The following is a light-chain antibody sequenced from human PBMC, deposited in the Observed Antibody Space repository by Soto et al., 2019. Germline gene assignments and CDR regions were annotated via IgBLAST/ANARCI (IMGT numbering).Light chain of an antibody. J-gene: IGKJ1*01. CDR2: GAS. V-gene: IGKV3-20*01. Sequence: VLTQSPGTLSLSPGERATLSCRASQSISSIYLAWYQQKPGQTPRLLIYGASTRATGIPDRFSGSGSGTDFTLTISKLEPEDLAVYYCQQYGSSPGTFGQGTKVEIK. CDR3: QQYGSSPGT. CDR1: QSISSIY.